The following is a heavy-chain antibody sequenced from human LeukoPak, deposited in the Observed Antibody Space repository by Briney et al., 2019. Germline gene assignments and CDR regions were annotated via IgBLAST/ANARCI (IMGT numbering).Heavy chain of an antibody. Sequence: PSETLSLTCSVSGGSISSNYWSWIRQPPGKGLEWIGYIYYRGSTNYNHSLKSRVTISVDTSKNQFSLKLSSVTAADTAVYYCASYSYYMDVWGKGTTVTVSS. CDR3: ASYSYYMDV. CDR2: IYYRGST. CDR1: GGSISSNY. D-gene: IGHD2-21*01. V-gene: IGHV4-59*01. J-gene: IGHJ6*03.